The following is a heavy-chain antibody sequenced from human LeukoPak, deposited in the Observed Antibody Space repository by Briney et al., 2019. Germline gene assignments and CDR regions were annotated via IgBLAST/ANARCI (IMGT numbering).Heavy chain of an antibody. D-gene: IGHD2-21*01. CDR1: GFGVSTNY. CDR3: TRRRYHLLLERYYYFYTDV. J-gene: IGHJ6*03. V-gene: IGHV3-53*01. Sequence: PGGSLRLSCAASGFGVSTNYMAWVRQTPGKGLEWVSVIYTGDAIYYADPVKGRFTISRDNSKNTVYLQMNSLRTEDTAVYYCTRRRYHLLLERYYYFYTDVWGKGTTVTVSS. CDR2: IYTGDAI.